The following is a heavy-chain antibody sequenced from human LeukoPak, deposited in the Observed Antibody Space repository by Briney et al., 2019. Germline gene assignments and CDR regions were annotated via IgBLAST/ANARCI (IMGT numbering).Heavy chain of an antibody. CDR3: ARVRYSYGSLDY. Sequence: PGGSLRLSCAASGFTFSDYYMTWIRQAPRKGLEWVSYISSSGSTIYYADSVKGRFTISRDNAKNSLYLQMNSLRAEDTAVYCCARVRYSYGSLDYWGQGTLVTVSS. D-gene: IGHD5-18*01. CDR2: ISSSGSTI. V-gene: IGHV3-11*04. J-gene: IGHJ4*02. CDR1: GFTFSDYY.